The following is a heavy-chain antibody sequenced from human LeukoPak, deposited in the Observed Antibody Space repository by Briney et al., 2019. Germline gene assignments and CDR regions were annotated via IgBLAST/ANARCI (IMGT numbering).Heavy chain of an antibody. CDR1: GFTFSSYS. V-gene: IGHV3-21*01. J-gene: IGHJ4*02. Sequence: GGSLRLSCAASGFTFSSYSMNWVRQAPGKGLEWVSSISSRSSSYIYYADSVKGRFTISRDNAKNSLYLQMNSLRAEDTAVYYCAKDMLVTTLDYWGQGTLVTVSS. D-gene: IGHD4-17*01. CDR3: AKDMLVTTLDY. CDR2: ISSRSSSYI.